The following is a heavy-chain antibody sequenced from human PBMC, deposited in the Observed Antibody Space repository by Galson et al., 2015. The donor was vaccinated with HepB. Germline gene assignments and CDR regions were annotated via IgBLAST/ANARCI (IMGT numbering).Heavy chain of an antibody. D-gene: IGHD6-19*01. Sequence: SLRLSCAASGFIFGDYAMSWVRQAPGKGLEWVGFIRSKAYGGTTEYAASVKVRFTISRDDSKSIAYLQMNSLQTEDTAVYYCTARIAVAGTRGTFDYWGQGPLVTVSS. J-gene: IGHJ4*02. V-gene: IGHV3-49*04. CDR3: TARIAVAGTRGTFDY. CDR1: GFIFGDYA. CDR2: IRSKAYGGTT.